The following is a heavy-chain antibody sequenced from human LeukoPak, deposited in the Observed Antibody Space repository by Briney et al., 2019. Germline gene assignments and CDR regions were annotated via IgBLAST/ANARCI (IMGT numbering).Heavy chain of an antibody. J-gene: IGHJ4*02. V-gene: IGHV3-49*04. CDR1: GFTFGDYA. D-gene: IGHD6-19*01. CDR3: TRAGGYSSGWYSY. CDR2: IRSKAYGGTT. Sequence: GGSLRLSCTASGFTFGDYAMSWVRQAPGKGLEWVGFIRSKAYGGTTEYAASVKGRFTISRDDSKSIAYLQMNSLKTEDTAVYYCTRAGGYSSGWYSYWGQGTLVTVSS.